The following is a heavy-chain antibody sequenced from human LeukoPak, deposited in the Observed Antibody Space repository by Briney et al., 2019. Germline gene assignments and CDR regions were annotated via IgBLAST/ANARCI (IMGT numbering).Heavy chain of an antibody. CDR3: ARHFFPRGSSWSNWFDP. D-gene: IGHD6-13*01. CDR1: GGTISSYY. V-gene: IGHV4-59*08. Sequence: SETLSLTCTVSGGTISSYYWNWIRQPPGKGLEWIGTIYYSGSTYYNPSLKSRVTISVDTSKNQFSLKLSSVTAADTAVYYCARHFFPRGSSWSNWFDPWGQGALVTVSS. CDR2: IYYSGST. J-gene: IGHJ5*02.